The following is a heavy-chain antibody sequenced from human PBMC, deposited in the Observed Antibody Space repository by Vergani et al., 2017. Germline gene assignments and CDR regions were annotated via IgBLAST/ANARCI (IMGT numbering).Heavy chain of an antibody. Sequence: EVQLVESGGGLVQPGGSLRLSCAASGFTVSSNYMSWVRQAPGKGLEWVSVIYSGGSTYYADSVKGRFTISRDNSKNTLYLQMNSLRAEDPAVYYCARTSRYCSGGSCYSVRSFYFWGQGTMVTVSS. CDR2: IYSGGST. CDR1: GFTVSSNY. D-gene: IGHD2-15*01. J-gene: IGHJ3*01. V-gene: IGHV3-66*01. CDR3: ARTSRYCSGGSCYSVRSFYF.